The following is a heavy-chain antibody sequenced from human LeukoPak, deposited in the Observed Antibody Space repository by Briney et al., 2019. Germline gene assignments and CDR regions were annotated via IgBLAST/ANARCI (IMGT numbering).Heavy chain of an antibody. D-gene: IGHD1-26*01. J-gene: IGHJ6*02. V-gene: IGHV3-74*01. CDR2: INSDGSST. Sequence: GGSLRLSCAASGFTFSSYWMHWVRHAPGKGLVWVSRINSDGSSTTYADSVKGRFTISRDIAKNTLYLQMKSLRAEDTAVYYCARVRSGSSAGNYGMDVWGQGTTVTVSS. CDR1: GFTFSSYW. CDR3: ARVRSGSSAGNYGMDV.